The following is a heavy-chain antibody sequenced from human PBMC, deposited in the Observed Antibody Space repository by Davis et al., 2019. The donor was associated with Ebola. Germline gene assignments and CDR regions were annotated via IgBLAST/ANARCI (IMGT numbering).Heavy chain of an antibody. J-gene: IGHJ4*02. V-gene: IGHV3-64D*08. Sequence: GESLKISCAASGFTFTNYAMHWVRQAPGKGLEFVSAIQDNGYITHYADSVKGRFTISRDNSKKTVYLQMTSLTVEDTAVYYCVKGWLVHDFWGRGTLVTVSS. CDR3: VKGWLVHDF. CDR2: IQDNGYIT. CDR1: GFTFTNYA. D-gene: IGHD6-6*01.